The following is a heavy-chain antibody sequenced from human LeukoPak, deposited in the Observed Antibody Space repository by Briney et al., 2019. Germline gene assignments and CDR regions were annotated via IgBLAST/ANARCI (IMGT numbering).Heavy chain of an antibody. Sequence: PGRSLRLSCAASGSTFDDYAMHWVRQAPGKGLEWVSVIYSGGSTYYADSVKGRFAISRDNAKNSLYLQMNSLRAEDTAVYYCAELGITMIGGVWGKGTTVTISS. CDR3: AELGITMIGGV. D-gene: IGHD3-10*02. V-gene: IGHV3-NL1*01. CDR1: GSTFDDYA. J-gene: IGHJ6*04. CDR2: IYSGGST.